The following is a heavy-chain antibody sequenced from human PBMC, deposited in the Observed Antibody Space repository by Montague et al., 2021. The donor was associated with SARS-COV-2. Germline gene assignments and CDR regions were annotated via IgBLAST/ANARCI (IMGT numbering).Heavy chain of an antibody. CDR1: GGSISSSSYY. D-gene: IGHD3-3*01. V-gene: IGHV4-39*01. J-gene: IGHJ6*02. Sequence: SETLSLTCTVSGGSISSSSYYWGWIRQPPGKGPEWIGSIYYSGTTFYNPSLRSRVTMSVDTSKNQFSLKLSSVTAADTAVYYCARGRADCSITIFGVVNPAIRYYYDMDVWGQGTPVTVSS. CDR2: IYYSGTT. CDR3: ARGRADCSITIFGVVNPAIRYYYDMDV.